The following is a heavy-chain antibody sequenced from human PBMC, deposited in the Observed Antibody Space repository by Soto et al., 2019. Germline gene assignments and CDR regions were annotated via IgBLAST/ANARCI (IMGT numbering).Heavy chain of an antibody. J-gene: IGHJ6*02. Sequence: PLGSLRLSCAASGCTFNYYDIQRVRQAPGKGLEWVAVISFDGGKKYYADSVRGRFAISRANSNNTVFLQMNSLRGEDTAVYYCATAGGAPAALGHYYYGMDVWGHGTTVTVSS. D-gene: IGHD2-2*01. CDR2: ISFDGGKK. V-gene: IGHV3-30*09. CDR3: ATAGGAPAALGHYYYGMDV. CDR1: GCTFNYYD.